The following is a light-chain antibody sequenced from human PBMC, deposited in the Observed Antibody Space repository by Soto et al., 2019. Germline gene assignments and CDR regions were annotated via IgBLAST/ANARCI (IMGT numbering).Light chain of an antibody. V-gene: IGKV1-27*01. J-gene: IGKJ1*01. CDR3: QKYNSAPWT. CDR1: QGISNY. CDR2: AAS. Sequence: DLQMTQSPSSLSASVGDRVTITCRASQGISNYLAWYQQKPGKVPKVLIYAASTLQSGVPSRFSGSGYGTDFTLTISSLQPEDVATYYCQKYNSAPWTFGQGTKVEIK.